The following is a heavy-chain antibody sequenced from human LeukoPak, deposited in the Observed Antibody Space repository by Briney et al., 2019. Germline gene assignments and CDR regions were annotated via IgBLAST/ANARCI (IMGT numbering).Heavy chain of an antibody. Sequence: PSETLSLTCTVSGVSISSDKYYWSWIHQRPGKGLEWIGYTYYSGSTSYNPSLRSRVSISLDSPKNQFSLKLNSVSAADTAVYYCATPYCGTISCLDVFDVWGQGKMVTVSP. CDR1: GVSISSDKYY. CDR3: ATPYCGTISCLDVFDV. J-gene: IGHJ3*01. D-gene: IGHD2-21*01. V-gene: IGHV4-31*03. CDR2: TYYSGST.